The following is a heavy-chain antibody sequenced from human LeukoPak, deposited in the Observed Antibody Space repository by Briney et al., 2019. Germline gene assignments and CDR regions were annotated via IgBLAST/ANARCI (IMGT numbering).Heavy chain of an antibody. J-gene: IGHJ4*02. CDR3: ATVDYYDSSGLDY. CDR1: GYTFTDYY. V-gene: IGHV1-69-2*01. Sequence: ASVKVSCTVSGYTFTDYYMHWVQQAPGKGREWMGLVDPEDGETIYTEKFQGRVTITADTSTDTAYMELSSLRSEDTAVYYCATVDYYDSSGLDYWGQGTLVTVSS. D-gene: IGHD3-22*01. CDR2: VDPEDGET.